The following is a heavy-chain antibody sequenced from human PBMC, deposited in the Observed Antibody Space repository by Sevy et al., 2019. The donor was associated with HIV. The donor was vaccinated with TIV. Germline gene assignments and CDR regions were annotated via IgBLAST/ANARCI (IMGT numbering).Heavy chain of an antibody. D-gene: IGHD6-13*01. V-gene: IGHV4-59*01. Sequence: SETLSLTCTVSGGSISSYYWSWIRQPPGKGLEWIGYIYYSRSTNYNPSLKSRVTISVDTSKNQFSLKLSSVTAADTAVYYCARVAIAAAGTIAYYYYYMDVWGKGTTVTVSS. CDR3: ARVAIAAAGTIAYYYYYMDV. J-gene: IGHJ6*03. CDR1: GGSISSYY. CDR2: IYYSRST.